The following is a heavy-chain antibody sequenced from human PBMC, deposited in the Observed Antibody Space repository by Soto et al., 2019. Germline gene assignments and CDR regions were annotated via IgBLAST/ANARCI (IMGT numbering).Heavy chain of an antibody. CDR1: GYTFTGYY. J-gene: IGHJ6*02. Sequence: QVQLVQSGAEVKKPGASVKVSCKASGYTFTGYYMHWVRQAPGQGLEWMGWMNPNSGGTNYAQKFQGWLTMTRDTSISTAYMELSRLRSDDTAVYYCARGGGARYSSAYSHYYGMDVWGHGTKVTVSS. CDR3: ARGGGARYSSAYSHYYGMDV. D-gene: IGHD6-25*01. CDR2: MNPNSGGT. V-gene: IGHV1-2*04.